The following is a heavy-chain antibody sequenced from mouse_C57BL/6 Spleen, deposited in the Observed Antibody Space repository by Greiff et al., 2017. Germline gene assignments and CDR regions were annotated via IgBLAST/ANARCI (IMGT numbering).Heavy chain of an antibody. CDR2: IDPSDSET. D-gene: IGHD1-1*01. CDR3: ASGGTTVVDGDYFDY. V-gene: IGHV1-52*01. Sequence: QVQLQQPGAELVRPGSSVKLSCKASGYTFTSYWMHWVKQRPKQGLEWIGNIDPSDSETHYNQKFKDKATLTVDKSTSTAYMQLSSLTSEDSAVFYCASGGTTVVDGDYFDYWGQGTTLTVSS. CDR1: GYTFTSYW. J-gene: IGHJ2*01.